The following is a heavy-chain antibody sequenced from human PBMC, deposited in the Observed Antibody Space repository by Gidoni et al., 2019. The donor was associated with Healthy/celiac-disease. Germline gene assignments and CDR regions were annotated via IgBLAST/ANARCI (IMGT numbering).Heavy chain of an antibody. CDR2: INPSGGST. CDR3: ARGVTMVRGALYGMDV. J-gene: IGHJ6*02. D-gene: IGHD3-10*01. Sequence: QVQLVQSGAEVKKPGASVKVSCKASGYTFTSYYMHWVRRAPGQGLAWMGIINPSGGSTSYAQKFQGRVTMTRDTSTSTVYMELSSLRSEDTAVYYCARGVTMVRGALYGMDVWGQGTTVTVSS. CDR1: GYTFTSYY. V-gene: IGHV1-46*03.